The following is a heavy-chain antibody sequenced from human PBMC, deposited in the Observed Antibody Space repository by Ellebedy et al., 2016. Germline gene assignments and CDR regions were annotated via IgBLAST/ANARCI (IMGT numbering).Heavy chain of an antibody. CDR2: MNPNSGNT. D-gene: IGHD1-7*01. V-gene: IGHV1-8*01. CDR1: GCTFTSYA. CDR3: ARGVSSRTSQNDY. J-gene: IGHJ4*02. Sequence: ASVKVSXXASGCTFTSYAINWVRQATGQGLEWMGWMNPNSGNTGYAQKFQGRVTMTRNTSISTAYMELSSLRSEDTAVYYCARGVSSRTSQNDYWGQGTLVTVSS.